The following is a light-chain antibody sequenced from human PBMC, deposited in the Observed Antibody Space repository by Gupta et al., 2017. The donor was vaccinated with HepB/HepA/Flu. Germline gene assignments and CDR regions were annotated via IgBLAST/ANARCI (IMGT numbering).Light chain of an antibody. V-gene: IGLV1-44*01. CDR2: TNN. J-gene: IGLJ2*01. CDR1: PSHIGSNT. Sequence: QSVLTPPPSTSGSPGPIVTISCSGSPSHIGSNTVSWYQLRPGAAPKLLRQTNNQRPSGVPDRFSGSKSGTSASLAISGLQSDHEAEYYCAAWDDSLNGPVFGGGTKVTVL. CDR3: AAWDDSLNGPV.